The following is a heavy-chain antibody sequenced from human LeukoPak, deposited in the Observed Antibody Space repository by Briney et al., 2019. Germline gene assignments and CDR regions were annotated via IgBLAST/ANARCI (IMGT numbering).Heavy chain of an antibody. J-gene: IGHJ6*02. CDR1: GGSISSSSYY. Sequence: SETLSLTCTVSGGSISSSSYYWAWIRQPPGEGLEWIGTSYYSGSTYYNPSLKSRVTISVDTPKNQFSLRVSSVTAADTAVYYCARVGCTGGSCLAYNYYAMDVWGQGTTVTVSS. D-gene: IGHD2-15*01. CDR2: SYYSGST. V-gene: IGHV4-39*01. CDR3: ARVGCTGGSCLAYNYYAMDV.